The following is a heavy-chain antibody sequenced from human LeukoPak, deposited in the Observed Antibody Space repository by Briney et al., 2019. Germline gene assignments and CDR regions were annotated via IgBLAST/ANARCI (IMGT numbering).Heavy chain of an antibody. V-gene: IGHV4-59*01. CDR3: ARVGAARQYSWFDP. J-gene: IGHJ5*02. D-gene: IGHD6-6*01. CDR2: IYYSGST. Sequence: SETLSLTCTVSGGSISSYYWSWIRQPPGKGLEWIGYIYYSGSTNYNPSLKSRVTISVDTSKNQFSLKLSSVTAADTAVYYFARVGAARQYSWFDPWGQGTLVTVSS. CDR1: GGSISSYY.